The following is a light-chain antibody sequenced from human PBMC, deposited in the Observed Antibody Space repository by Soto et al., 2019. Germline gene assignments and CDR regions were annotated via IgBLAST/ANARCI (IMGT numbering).Light chain of an antibody. Sequence: QSALTQPASVSGSPGQSITISCTGTSSDVGGYNYVSWYQQHPGKAPKVMIYEVSNRPSGVSNRFSGSKSGNTASLTISGLQAEDEADYYCSSYTSSSTLYVFGTGTKLT. CDR1: SSDVGGYNY. CDR2: EVS. J-gene: IGLJ1*01. V-gene: IGLV2-14*01. CDR3: SSYTSSSTLYV.